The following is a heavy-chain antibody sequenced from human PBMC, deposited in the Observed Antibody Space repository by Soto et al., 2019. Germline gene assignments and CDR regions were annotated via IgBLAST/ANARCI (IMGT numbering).Heavy chain of an antibody. CDR1: GFTFTSSA. J-gene: IGHJ4*02. D-gene: IGHD3-9*01. V-gene: IGHV1-58*01. CDR3: AADPDFDWLFNFDD. CDR2: IVVGNGNT. Sequence: SVKVSCKASGFTFTSSAVQWVRQARGQRLEWIGWIVVGNGNTNYAQKFHDRVTVTRDMYTRTAYMALSNLRSEDTAVYYCAADPDFDWLFNFDDWGQGTLVTVSS.